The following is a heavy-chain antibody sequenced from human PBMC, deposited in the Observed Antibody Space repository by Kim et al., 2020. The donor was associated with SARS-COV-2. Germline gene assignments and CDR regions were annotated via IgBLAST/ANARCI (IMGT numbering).Heavy chain of an antibody. V-gene: IGHV4-34*01. CDR3: ARDSSSGGMDV. Sequence: TTCIRSLNRRVTISVDTSKSQFSLKLSSVTAAATAVYYCARDSSSGGMDVWGQGTTVTVSS. J-gene: IGHJ6*02. D-gene: IGHD6-6*01. CDR2: T.